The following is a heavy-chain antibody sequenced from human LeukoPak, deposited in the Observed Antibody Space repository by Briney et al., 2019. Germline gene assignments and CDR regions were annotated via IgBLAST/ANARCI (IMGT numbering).Heavy chain of an antibody. D-gene: IGHD3-3*01. CDR2: ISSSSSYI. CDR1: GFTFSSYS. V-gene: IGHV3-21*01. Sequence: GGSLRLSCAASGFTFSSYSMNWVRQAPGKGLEWVSSISSSSSYIYYADSVKGRFTISRDNAKNSLYLQMNSLRAEDTAVYYCARDGKPHPGATTIFGVVIIPADAFDIWGQGTMVTVSS. J-gene: IGHJ3*02. CDR3: ARDGKPHPGATTIFGVVIIPADAFDI.